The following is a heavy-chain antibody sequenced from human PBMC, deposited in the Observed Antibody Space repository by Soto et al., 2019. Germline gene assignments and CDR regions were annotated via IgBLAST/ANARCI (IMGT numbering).Heavy chain of an antibody. V-gene: IGHV4-61*01. CDR2: IYYSGST. CDR3: ASGNYDSSGYYYGKADAFDI. Sequence: QVQLQESGPGLVKPSETLSLTCTVSGGSVSSGSYYWSWIRQPPGKGLEWIGYIYYSGSTNYNPSLKSRVTISVDTSKTQCSLKLSSVTAADTAVYYCASGNYDSSGYYYGKADAFDIWGKGTMVTVSS. J-gene: IGHJ3*02. D-gene: IGHD3-22*01. CDR1: GGSVSSGSYY.